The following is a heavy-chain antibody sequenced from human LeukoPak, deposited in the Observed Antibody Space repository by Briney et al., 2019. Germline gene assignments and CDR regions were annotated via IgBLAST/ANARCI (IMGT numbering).Heavy chain of an antibody. CDR2: INHSGST. CDR3: ARVVPAAGADY. D-gene: IGHD2-2*01. CDR1: GGSFSGYY. Sequence: SETLSLTCAVYGGSFSGYYWSWIRQPPGKGLEWIGEINHSGSTNYNPSLKSRVTISVDTSKNQFSLKLSSVTAADTAAYYCARVVPAAGADYWGQGTLVTVSS. J-gene: IGHJ4*02. V-gene: IGHV4-34*01.